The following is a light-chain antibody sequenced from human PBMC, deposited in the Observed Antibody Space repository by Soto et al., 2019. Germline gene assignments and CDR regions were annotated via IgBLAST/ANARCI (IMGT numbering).Light chain of an antibody. J-gene: IGKJ5*01. CDR1: QTVSRN. V-gene: IGKV3-15*01. CDR3: QQYNNWSS. Sequence: EVVITQSPATLCVSPGERATLSCRASQTVSRNLAWYQQRPGQAPRLLIYDVSNRAAGVPARFSGSGSETEFTLTIRSLQPEDFAVYFCQQYNNWSSFGQGTRLEI. CDR2: DVS.